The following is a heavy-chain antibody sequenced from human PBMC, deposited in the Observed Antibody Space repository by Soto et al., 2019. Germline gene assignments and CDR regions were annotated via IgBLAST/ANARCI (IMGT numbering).Heavy chain of an antibody. CDR3: AREGVTNYTDYYF. D-gene: IGHD4-4*01. Sequence: XGSLRLSCAASGFTFSTYGMHCVRHSPGKGLEWVALISYDGSDKYYADSVKGRFTISRDNAKTSLYLQMDSLRPEDTAIYYCAREGVTNYTDYYF. CDR2: ISYDGSDK. CDR1: GFTFSTYG. J-gene: IGHJ4*01. V-gene: IGHV3-30*03.